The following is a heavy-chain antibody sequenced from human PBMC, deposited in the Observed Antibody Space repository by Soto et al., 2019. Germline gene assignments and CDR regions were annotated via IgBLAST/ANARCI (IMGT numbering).Heavy chain of an antibody. CDR2: ISSSRSNT. Sequence: EVQLVESGGGLVQPGGSLRLSCVVSGFTFSSFEMNWVRQAPGKGLEWVSYISSSRSNTYYADSVKGRFTISRDNAENSLYLQMNSLRVEDTALYYCARGDYPDYWGQRTLVTVS. CDR1: GFTFSSFE. J-gene: IGHJ4*02. CDR3: ARGDYPDY. V-gene: IGHV3-48*03.